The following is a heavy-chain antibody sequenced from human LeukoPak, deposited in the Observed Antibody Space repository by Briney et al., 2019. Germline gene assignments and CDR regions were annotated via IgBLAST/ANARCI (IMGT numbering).Heavy chain of an antibody. CDR3: ARRYYYYGMEV. CDR2: IYYSGST. J-gene: IGHJ6*02. CDR1: GGSISSYY. Sequence: SETLSLTCTVSGGSISSYYWSWIRQPPGKGLEWIGYIYYSGSTNYNPSLKSRVTISVDTSKNQFSLKLSSVTAADTAVYYCARRYYYYGMEVWGQGTTVTVSS. V-gene: IGHV4-59*08.